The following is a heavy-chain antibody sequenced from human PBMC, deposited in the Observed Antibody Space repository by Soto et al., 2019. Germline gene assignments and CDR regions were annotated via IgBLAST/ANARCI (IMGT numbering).Heavy chain of an antibody. D-gene: IGHD3-22*01. Sequence: EVQLVESGGGLIQPGGSLRLSCAASGFTFTGNDMNWVRQAPGKGLEWVSFLYSSGSTYYADSVKGRFTISRDNSNNTLYLQMSSLRAEDTAVYYCAARPLLPGAPWGQGTMVTVSS. V-gene: IGHV3-53*01. CDR1: GFTFTGND. J-gene: IGHJ3*01. CDR3: AARPLLPGAP. CDR2: LYSSGST.